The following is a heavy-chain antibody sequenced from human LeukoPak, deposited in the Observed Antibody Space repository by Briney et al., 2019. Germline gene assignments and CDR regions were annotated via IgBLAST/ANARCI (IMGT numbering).Heavy chain of an antibody. D-gene: IGHD4-17*01. CDR1: GFTVSSNY. V-gene: IGHV3-66*01. Sequence: GGSLRLSCAASGFTVSSNYMSWVRQAPGKGLECISVIYSGGSTYYADSVKGRFTISRDNSKNTLSLQMNSLRAEDTAVYYCAREGDYGNYFDYWGQGTLVTVSS. J-gene: IGHJ4*02. CDR2: IYSGGST. CDR3: AREGDYGNYFDY.